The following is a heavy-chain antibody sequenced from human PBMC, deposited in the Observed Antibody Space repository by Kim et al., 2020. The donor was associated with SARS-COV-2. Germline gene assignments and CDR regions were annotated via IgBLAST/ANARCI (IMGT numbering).Heavy chain of an antibody. D-gene: IGHD1-7*01. CDR1: GFTVSSNY. J-gene: IGHJ6*02. Sequence: GGSLRLSCAASGFTVSSNYMSWVRQAPGKGLEWVSVIYSGGSTYYADSVKGRFTISRDNSKNTLYLQMNSLRAEDTAVYYCARDAAVSTGTIYYYYYGMDVWGQGTTVTVSS. V-gene: IGHV3-66*01. CDR3: ARDAAVSTGTIYYYYYGMDV. CDR2: IYSGGST.